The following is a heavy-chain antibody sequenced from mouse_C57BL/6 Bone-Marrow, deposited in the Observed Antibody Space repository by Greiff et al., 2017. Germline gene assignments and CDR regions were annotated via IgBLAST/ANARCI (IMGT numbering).Heavy chain of an antibody. CDR2: IYPRDGST. CDR1: GYTFTSYD. V-gene: IGHV1-85*01. J-gene: IGHJ4*01. D-gene: IGHD1-1*01. Sequence: QVQLQQSGPELVKPGASVKLSCKASGYTFTSYDINWVKQRPGQGLEWIGWIYPRDGSTKYNEKFKGQATLTVDTSSSTAYMERHSLTSEDAAVYFCARYRSSWYYAMDYWGQGTSVTVSS. CDR3: ARYRSSWYYAMDY.